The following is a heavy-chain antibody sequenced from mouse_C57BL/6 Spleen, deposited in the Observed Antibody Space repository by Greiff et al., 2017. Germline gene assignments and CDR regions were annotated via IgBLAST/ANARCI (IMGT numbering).Heavy chain of an antibody. J-gene: IGHJ3*01. D-gene: IGHD1-1*01. CDR2: IWSGGST. V-gene: IGHV2-4*01. CDR1: GFSFTSYG. CDR3: ANDYYGSSGFAY. Sequence: QVQLQQSGPGLVQPSQRLSITCTVSGFSFTSYGVHWVRQPPGKGLEWLGVIWSGGSTDYNAAFIYRLSISKDNSKIQVFFKMNSLQADDTAIYYCANDYYGSSGFAYWGQGTLVTVSA.